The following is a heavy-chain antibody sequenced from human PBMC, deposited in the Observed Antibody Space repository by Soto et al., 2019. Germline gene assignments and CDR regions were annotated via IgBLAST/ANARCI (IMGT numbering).Heavy chain of an antibody. J-gene: IGHJ4*02. CDR1: GGTFSNYA. D-gene: IGHD6-13*01. Sequence: QVQLVQSGAEVKKPGSSVKVSCKASGGTFSNYAISWVRQAPGQGLEWMGGIIPIFGTTNYAQRFQGRVTITADESTSTAYIELSSLRSEDTAVYYCARVSSSWYKDYFDYWGQGTLVTVS. V-gene: IGHV1-69*12. CDR2: IIPIFGTT. CDR3: ARVSSSWYKDYFDY.